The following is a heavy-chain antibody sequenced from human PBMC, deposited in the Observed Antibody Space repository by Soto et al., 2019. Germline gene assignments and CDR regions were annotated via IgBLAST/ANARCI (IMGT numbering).Heavy chain of an antibody. Sequence: GASVKVSCKASGASFSRYAISCGRHTPGQGLEWMGGIIPIFGTANYAQKFQGRVTITADESTSTAYMELSSLRSEDTAVYYCANSDDSIAARQGGMDVWGQGTTVTASS. V-gene: IGHV1-69*13. D-gene: IGHD6-6*01. CDR1: GASFSRYA. J-gene: IGHJ6*02. CDR3: ANSDDSIAARQGGMDV. CDR2: IIPIFGTA.